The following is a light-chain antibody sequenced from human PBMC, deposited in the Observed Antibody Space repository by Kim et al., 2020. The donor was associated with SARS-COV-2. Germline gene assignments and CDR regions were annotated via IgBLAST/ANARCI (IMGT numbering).Light chain of an antibody. V-gene: IGLV2-23*02. Sequence: QSALTQPRSVSGSPGQSVTISCTGTSSDVGNYNLVSWYQQHPGKAPKLMIYEVSKRPSGVSNRFSGSKSGNTASLTISGLQAEDEADYYCCSYAGSSTGVFGGGTQLTVL. CDR3: CSYAGSSTGV. CDR1: SSDVGNYNL. CDR2: EVS. J-gene: IGLJ3*02.